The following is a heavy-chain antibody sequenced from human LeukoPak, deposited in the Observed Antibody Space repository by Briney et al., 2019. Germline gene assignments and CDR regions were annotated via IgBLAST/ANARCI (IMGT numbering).Heavy chain of an antibody. J-gene: IGHJ4*02. CDR2: INHSGST. Sequence: SETLSLTCAVYGGSFSGYYWSWIRQPPGKGLEWIGEINHSGSTNYNPSLKSRVTISVDTSKNQFSLKLSSVTAADTAVYYCARITIFGVVHFDYWGQGTLVTVSS. D-gene: IGHD3-3*01. CDR3: ARITIFGVVHFDY. V-gene: IGHV4-34*01. CDR1: GGSFSGYY.